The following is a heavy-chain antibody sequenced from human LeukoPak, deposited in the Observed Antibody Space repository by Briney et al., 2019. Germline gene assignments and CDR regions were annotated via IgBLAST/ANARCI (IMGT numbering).Heavy chain of an antibody. J-gene: IGHJ5*02. D-gene: IGHD2-2*01. Sequence: PSETLSLTCTVSGYSFTSGYYWGWSRPPPGKGLEWIVSIYHSGSTYYNQYFKSRVTISVDTSKNHFSLQLSSATAADTAVYYSVVVVPAAIGSWFDPWGQGTLVTVSS. CDR3: VVVVPAAIGSWFDP. CDR2: IYHSGST. CDR1: GYSFTSGYY. V-gene: IGHV4-38-2*02.